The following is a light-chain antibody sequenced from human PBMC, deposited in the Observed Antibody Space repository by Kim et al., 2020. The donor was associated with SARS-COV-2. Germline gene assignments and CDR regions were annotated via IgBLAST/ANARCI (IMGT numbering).Light chain of an antibody. J-gene: IGKJ3*01. Sequence: DIQMTQSPSSVSASVGDRVSITCRASQDINNWLAWYQQKPGKAPVLLIYAASSLQSGVPSRFSGSGSGTDFTLTISSLQPEDFAIYSCQQAKSFPFTFGPGTKVDI. V-gene: IGKV1-12*02. CDR3: QQAKSFPFT. CDR2: AAS. CDR1: QDINNW.